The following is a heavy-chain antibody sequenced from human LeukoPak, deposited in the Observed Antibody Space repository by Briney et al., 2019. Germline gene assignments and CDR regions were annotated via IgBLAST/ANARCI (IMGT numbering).Heavy chain of an antibody. J-gene: IGHJ4*02. D-gene: IGHD7-27*01. Sequence: GGSLRLSCAASGFPFSHYSMNWVRQAPGKGPEWISYISGGSTITDFYADSVKGRFTISRDNAKNSLYLQMNSLRDEDTALYYSARDVDWGFDSWGQGTLVTVYS. CDR1: GFPFSHYS. CDR2: ISGGSTIT. CDR3: ARDVDWGFDS. V-gene: IGHV3-48*02.